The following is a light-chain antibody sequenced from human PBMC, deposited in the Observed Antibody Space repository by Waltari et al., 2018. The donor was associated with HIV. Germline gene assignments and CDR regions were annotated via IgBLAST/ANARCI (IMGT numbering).Light chain of an antibody. V-gene: IGLV1-51*01. J-gene: IGLJ1*01. Sequence: QSVLTQPPSVSAAPRQKVTISCSGNSPNIGNNYFSWYQQLPGAAPKLLIYDNYKRPSGIPDRFSGSKSGTSATLDITGLQTGDEADFYCGTWDSTLSAYVFGTGTKVTVL. CDR2: DNY. CDR1: SPNIGNNY. CDR3: GTWDSTLSAYV.